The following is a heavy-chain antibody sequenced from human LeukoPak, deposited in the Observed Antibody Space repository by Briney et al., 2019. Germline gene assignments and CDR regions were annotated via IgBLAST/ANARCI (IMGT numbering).Heavy chain of an antibody. V-gene: IGHV1-18*03. D-gene: IGHD1-26*01. Sequence: ASVKVSSKASGYTFTNYGINWVRQAPGQGLEWMGWISAYNGNTNYAQKLQGRVTMTTDTSTSTAYMELRSLRSDDMAVYYCAREEGATSGDYWGQGTLVTVSS. CDR3: AREEGATSGDY. CDR1: GYTFTNYG. J-gene: IGHJ4*02. CDR2: ISAYNGNT.